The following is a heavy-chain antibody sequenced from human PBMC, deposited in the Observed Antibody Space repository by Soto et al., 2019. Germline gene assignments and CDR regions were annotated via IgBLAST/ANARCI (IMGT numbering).Heavy chain of an antibody. CDR3: AKHFYDSGAFEY. CDR2: ISGSGDNT. J-gene: IGHJ4*01. CDR1: GVTFSSYA. D-gene: IGHD3-22*01. Sequence: EGPLRLSCAASGVTFSSYAMNWVRQAPGKGLEWVSGISGSGDNTYYADSVEGRFTISRDNSKNTLYLQMNSLRAEDTAVYYCAKHFYDSGAFEYWSHGTLVTISS. V-gene: IGHV3-23*01.